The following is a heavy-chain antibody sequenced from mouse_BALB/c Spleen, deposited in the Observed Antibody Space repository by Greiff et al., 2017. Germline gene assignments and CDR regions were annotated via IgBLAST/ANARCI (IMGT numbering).Heavy chain of an antibody. Sequence: VQVVESGPGLVAPSQSLSITCTFSGFSLTSYSVHWVRQPPGKGLEWLGMIWGGGSTDYNSALKSRLCISKDNSKSHVFLKMISLQTDDTAMYYSAIYSYDYDVGNYDAIDYWGQGTSVTVSA. CDR3: AIYSYDYDVGNYDAIDY. CDR1: GFSLTSYS. CDR2: IWGGGST. V-gene: IGHV2-6-4*01. D-gene: IGHD2-4*01. J-gene: IGHJ4*01.